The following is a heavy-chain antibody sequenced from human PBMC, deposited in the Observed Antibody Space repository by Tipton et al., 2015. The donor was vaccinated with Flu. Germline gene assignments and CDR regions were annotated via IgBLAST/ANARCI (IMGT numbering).Heavy chain of an antibody. Sequence: SLRLSCAASGLTVSSSYISWVRQAPGKGLQWVSVIYTGGSTYYTPSVRGRFTVSKDNSKNTVYLQMNSLRAEDTALYYCARQVDSATDYFDLWGQGTLVTVSS. J-gene: IGHJ5*02. CDR2: IYTGGST. D-gene: IGHD2-15*01. CDR1: GLTVSSSY. V-gene: IGHV3-66*04. CDR3: ARQVDSATDYFDL.